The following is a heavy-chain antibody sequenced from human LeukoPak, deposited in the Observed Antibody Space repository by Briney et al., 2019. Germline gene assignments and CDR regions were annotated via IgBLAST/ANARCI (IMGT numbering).Heavy chain of an antibody. CDR1: GFTFSSYW. D-gene: IGHD3-9*01. CDR2: IKQDGSEK. CDR3: ARTLTGLDYYYYYMDV. Sequence: GGSLRLSCAASGFTFSSYWMSWVRQAPGKGLEWVANIKQDGSEKYYVDSVEGRFTISRDNAKNSLYLQMNSLRAEDTAVYYCARTLTGLDYYYYYMDVWGKGTTVTVSS. V-gene: IGHV3-7*01. J-gene: IGHJ6*03.